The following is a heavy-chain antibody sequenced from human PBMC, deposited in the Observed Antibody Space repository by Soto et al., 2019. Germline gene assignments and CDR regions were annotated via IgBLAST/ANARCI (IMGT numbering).Heavy chain of an antibody. CDR2: IYYSGST. J-gene: IGHJ4*02. V-gene: IGHV4-59*08. CDR3: ARLIPTSCSGGSCYHRAFDY. D-gene: IGHD2-15*01. Sequence: QVQLQESGPGLVKPSETLSLTCTVSGGSISSYYWSWIRQPPGKGLEWIGYIYYSGSTNYNPSLKSRVTRSVDTSKNQFSLKLSSVTAADTAVYYCARLIPTSCSGGSCYHRAFDYWGQGTLVTVSS. CDR1: GGSISSYY.